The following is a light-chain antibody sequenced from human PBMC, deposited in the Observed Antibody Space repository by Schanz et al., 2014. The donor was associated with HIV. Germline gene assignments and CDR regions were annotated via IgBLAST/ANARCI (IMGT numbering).Light chain of an antibody. CDR1: TSNIGSNT. J-gene: IGLJ2*01. CDR2: SNN. Sequence: QSVLTQPPSTSGTPGQRVIISCSGSTSNIGSNTVNWYQQLPRTAPKLLIYSNNQRPSGVPDRFSGSKSGTSASLLISGLQSEDEADYYCSSHAGSNKVFGGGTKLTVL. V-gene: IGLV1-44*01. CDR3: SSHAGSNKV.